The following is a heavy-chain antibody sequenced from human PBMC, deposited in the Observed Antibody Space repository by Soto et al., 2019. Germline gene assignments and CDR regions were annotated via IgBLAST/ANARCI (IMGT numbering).Heavy chain of an antibody. CDR1: GYTFTSYG. V-gene: IGHV1-18*01. CDR2: ISAYNGNT. D-gene: IGHD3-10*01. J-gene: IGHJ4*02. Sequence: QVQLVQSGAEVKKPGASVKVSCKASGYTFTSYGISWVRQAPGQGLEWMGWISAYNGNTNYAQKLQGRVTRTTDTATSTACAELRSLRSDDTAVYYCARVYRITMVRGELSEYWGQGTLVTVSS. CDR3: ARVYRITMVRGELSEY.